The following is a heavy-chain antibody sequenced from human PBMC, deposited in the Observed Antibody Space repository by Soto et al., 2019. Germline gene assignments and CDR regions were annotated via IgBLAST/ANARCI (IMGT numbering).Heavy chain of an antibody. CDR2: IYYSGST. Sequence: SETLSLTCAVSGGSISTSSLHWGWIRQPPGKGLEWIATIYYSGSTYYNPSLKSRVTISVDKSKNQFSLKLSSVTAADTAVYYCARVGTRWRVTTDYYYMDVWGKGTTVTVSS. V-gene: IGHV4-39*07. CDR3: ARVGTRWRVTTDYYYMDV. CDR1: GGSISTSSLH. D-gene: IGHD4-17*01. J-gene: IGHJ6*03.